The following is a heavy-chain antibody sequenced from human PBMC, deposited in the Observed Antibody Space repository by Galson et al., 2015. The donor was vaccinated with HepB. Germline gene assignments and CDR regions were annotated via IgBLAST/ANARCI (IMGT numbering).Heavy chain of an antibody. Sequence: CAISGDSVSSNSAAWHWIRQSPSRGLEWLGRTYYRSKWYNDYAVSVKSRITINPDTSKNQFSLQLNSVTPEDTAVYYCARGRLIAAAGYYYYYGMDVWGQGTTVTVSS. V-gene: IGHV6-1*01. D-gene: IGHD6-13*01. CDR1: GDSVSSNSAA. CDR3: ARGRLIAAAGYYYYYGMDV. J-gene: IGHJ6*02. CDR2: TYYRSKWYN.